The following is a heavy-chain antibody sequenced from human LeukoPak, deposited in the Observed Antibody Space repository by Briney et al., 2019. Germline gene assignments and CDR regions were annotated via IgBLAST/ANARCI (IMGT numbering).Heavy chain of an antibody. V-gene: IGHV1-24*01. CDR3: ATGYDYVWGSYRYTEFDY. CDR2: FDPEDGET. Sequence: ASVKVSCKVSGYTLTELSMHWVRQAPGKGLEWMGGFDPEDGETIYAQKFQGRVTIIEDTSTDTAYMELSSLRSEDTAVYYCATGYDYVWGSYRYTEFDYWGQGTLVTVSS. J-gene: IGHJ4*02. D-gene: IGHD3-16*02. CDR1: GYTLTELS.